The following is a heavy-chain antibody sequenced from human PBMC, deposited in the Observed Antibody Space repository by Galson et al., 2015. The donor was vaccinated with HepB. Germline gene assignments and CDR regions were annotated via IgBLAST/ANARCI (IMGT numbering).Heavy chain of an antibody. J-gene: IGHJ6*03. CDR1: GYTFTSYG. CDR3: ARDGYSSSPYYMDV. CDR2: ISAYNGNT. D-gene: IGHD6-13*01. Sequence: SVKVSCKASGYTFTSYGISWVRQAPGRGLEWMGWISAYNGNTNYAQKLQGRVTMTTDTSTSTAYMELRSLRSDDTAVYYCARDGYSSSPYYMDVWGKGTTVTVSS. V-gene: IGHV1-18*01.